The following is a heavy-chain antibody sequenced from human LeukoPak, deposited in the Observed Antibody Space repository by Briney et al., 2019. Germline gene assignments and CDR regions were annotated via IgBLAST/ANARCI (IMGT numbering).Heavy chain of an antibody. CDR2: INWNGGST. V-gene: IGHV3-20*04. D-gene: IGHD4-23*01. Sequence: GGSLRLSCAASGFTFDDYGMTWVRQAPGKGLEWVSGINWNGGSTGCADSVRGRFTISRDNAKNSLYLQMNSLRAEDTALYYCARDLSGDYVGNWDYWGQGTLVTVSS. CDR3: ARDLSGDYVGNWDY. J-gene: IGHJ4*02. CDR1: GFTFDDYG.